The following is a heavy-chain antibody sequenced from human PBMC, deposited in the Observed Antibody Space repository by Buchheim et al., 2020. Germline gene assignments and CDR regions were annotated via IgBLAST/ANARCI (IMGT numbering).Heavy chain of an antibody. CDR1: GYTFTSYD. Sequence: QVQLVQSGAEVKKPGASVKVSCKASGYTFTSYDINWVRQATGQGLEWMGWMNPNSGNTGYAQKFKGRVTMTRNTSISTAYMELSSLRSEDTAVYYCARGLYGYYDFWSGYVYFDYWGQGTL. CDR2: MNPNSGNT. CDR3: ARGLYGYYDFWSGYVYFDY. J-gene: IGHJ4*02. V-gene: IGHV1-8*01. D-gene: IGHD3-3*01.